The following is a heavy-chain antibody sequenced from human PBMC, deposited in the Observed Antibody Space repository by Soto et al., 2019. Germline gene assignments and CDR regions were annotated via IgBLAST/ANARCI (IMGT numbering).Heavy chain of an antibody. J-gene: IGHJ5*02. D-gene: IGHD6-13*01. CDR2: IWDHGNSM. Sequence: GGSLRLSCAASGFTFSSYGMHWVRQAPGKGLEWVAVIWDHGNSMYYADSVKGRFTISRDNSKNTLYLQMNSLRAEDTAVYYCAKALGYSSSWYSVDPWGQGTLVTVSS. V-gene: IGHV3-33*06. CDR1: GFTFSSYG. CDR3: AKALGYSSSWYSVDP.